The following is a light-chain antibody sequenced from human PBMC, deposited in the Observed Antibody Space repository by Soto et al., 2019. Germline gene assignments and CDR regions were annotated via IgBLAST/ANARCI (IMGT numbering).Light chain of an antibody. CDR2: WAS. CDR1: QSVLYSSNNKNY. J-gene: IGKJ2*01. Sequence: DIVMTQSPDSLAVSLGERATINCKSSQSVLYSSNNKNYLAWYQQRPGQPPKLLIYWASTRESGVPDRFSGRGSGTDFTLTITSLQAEEVAVYYCQQYESTPPTFGQGTKVEIK. CDR3: QQYESTPPT. V-gene: IGKV4-1*01.